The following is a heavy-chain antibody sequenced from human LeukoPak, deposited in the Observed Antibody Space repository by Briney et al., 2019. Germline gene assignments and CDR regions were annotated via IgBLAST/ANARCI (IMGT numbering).Heavy chain of an antibody. V-gene: IGHV3-30*18. CDR3: AKHHEDWQQLGYFDY. Sequence: GTSLRLSCAVSGFTFSSYAMHWVRQAPGKGLEWVADIAYDGTNKYYADSLRGRFTISRDNSRNTPYLQMNSLRTEDTAVYYCAKHHEDWQQLGYFDYWGQGTLVTVSS. J-gene: IGHJ4*02. D-gene: IGHD6-13*01. CDR2: IAYDGTNK. CDR1: GFTFSSYA.